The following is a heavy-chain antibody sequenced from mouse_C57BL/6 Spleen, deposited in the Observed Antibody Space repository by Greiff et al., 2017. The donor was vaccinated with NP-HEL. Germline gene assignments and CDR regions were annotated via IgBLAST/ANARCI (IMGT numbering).Heavy chain of an antibody. CDR3: ARFYYGSSPDAMDY. V-gene: IGHV1-55*01. J-gene: IGHJ4*01. D-gene: IGHD1-1*01. Sequence: QVQLQQPGAELVKPGASVKMSCKASGYTFTSYWITWVKQRPGQGLEWIGDIYPGSGSTNYNEKFKSKATLTVDTSSSTAYMQLSSLTSEDSAVYYCARFYYGSSPDAMDYWGQGTSVTVSS. CDR2: IYPGSGST. CDR1: GYTFTSYW.